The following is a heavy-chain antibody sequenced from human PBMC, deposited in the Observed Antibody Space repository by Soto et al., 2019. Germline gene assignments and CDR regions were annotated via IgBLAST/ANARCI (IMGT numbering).Heavy chain of an antibody. CDR1: GFTFSSYG. J-gene: IGHJ4*02. V-gene: IGHV3-33*01. Sequence: QVQLVESGGGVVQPGRSLRLSCAASGFTFSSYGMHWVRQAPGKGLEWVAAIWYDGSNKYYADSVKGRFTISRDNSKNTLYLRMNSLRAENTAVYYCARDRNGLYSGYDSLDYWGQGTLVTVSS. CDR2: IWYDGSNK. D-gene: IGHD5-12*01. CDR3: ARDRNGLYSGYDSLDY.